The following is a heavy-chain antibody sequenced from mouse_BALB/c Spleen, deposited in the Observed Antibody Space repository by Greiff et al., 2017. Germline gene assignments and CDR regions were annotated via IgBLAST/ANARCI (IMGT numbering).Heavy chain of an antibody. CDR3: VREGITTASYYYAMDY. V-gene: IGHV10-3*03. CDR2: IRSKSNNYAT. CDR1: GFTFNTYA. J-gene: IGHJ4*01. Sequence: EAGGGLVQPKGSLKLSCAASGFTFNTYAMHWVCQAPGKGLEWVARIRSKSNNYATYYADSVKDRFTISRDDSQSMLYLQMNNLKTEDTAMYYCVREGITTASYYYAMDYWGQGTSVTVSS. D-gene: IGHD1-2*01.